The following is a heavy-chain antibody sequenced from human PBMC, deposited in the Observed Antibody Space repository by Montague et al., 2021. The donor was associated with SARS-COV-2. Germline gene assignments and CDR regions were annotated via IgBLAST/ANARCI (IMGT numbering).Heavy chain of an antibody. CDR2: IYHSGTT. Sequence: SETLSLTCTVSGGSINSFYWSWIRQPPGKGLEWTGYIYHSGTTHYSPSLKSRVAISLDTSKNQFSLTLNSVTAADTAVYYCARPSMVSRNYYYYGIDVWGQGTTVTVSS. V-gene: IGHV4-59*01. CDR1: GGSINSFY. D-gene: IGHD2-21*01. J-gene: IGHJ6*02. CDR3: ARPSMVSRNYYYYGIDV.